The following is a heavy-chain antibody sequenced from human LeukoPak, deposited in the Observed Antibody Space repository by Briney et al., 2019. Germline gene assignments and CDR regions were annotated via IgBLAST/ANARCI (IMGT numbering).Heavy chain of an antibody. CDR1: GASLNRYW. D-gene: IGHD3-16*01. J-gene: IGHJ5*02. V-gene: IGHV4-59*08. CDR3: ATHLLFDSNLYTYWFGP. Sequence: SGTLSLTRFVSGASLNRYWWSWMGQPPGRGVEGVAYIYHIGDTKYNPSRKCRVTISPDKTKTQVSLILTSVTGADTAVYFCATHLLFDSNLYTYWFGPWGQGTLVTVSS. CDR2: IYHIGDT.